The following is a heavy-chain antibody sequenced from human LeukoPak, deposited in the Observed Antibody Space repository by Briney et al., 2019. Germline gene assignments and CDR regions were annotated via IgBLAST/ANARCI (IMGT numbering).Heavy chain of an antibody. Sequence: PSETLSLTCTVSGGSISSGGYYWSWIRQHPGKGLEWIGFICYSGSTYYNPSLKSRVTISVDTSKNQFSLKLSSVTAADTAVYYCARGGHDYGDYWGQGTLVTVSS. V-gene: IGHV4-31*03. CDR2: ICYSGST. D-gene: IGHD4-17*01. CDR3: ARGGHDYGDY. J-gene: IGHJ4*02. CDR1: GGSISSGGYY.